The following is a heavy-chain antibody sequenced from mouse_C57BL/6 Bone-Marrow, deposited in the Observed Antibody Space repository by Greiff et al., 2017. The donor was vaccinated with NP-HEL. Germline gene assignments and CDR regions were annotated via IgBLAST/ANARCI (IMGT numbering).Heavy chain of an antibody. V-gene: IGHV1-55*01. Sequence: QVQLQQPGAELVKPGASVKMSCKASGYTFTSYWITWVKQRPGQGLEWIGDIYPGSGSTNYNEKFKSKATLTVDTSSSTAYMQLSSLTSEDSAVYYCARDYGSSYDWYFDVGGTGTTVTVSS. CDR3: ARDYGSSYDWYFDV. J-gene: IGHJ1*03. CDR1: GYTFTSYW. CDR2: IYPGSGST. D-gene: IGHD1-1*01.